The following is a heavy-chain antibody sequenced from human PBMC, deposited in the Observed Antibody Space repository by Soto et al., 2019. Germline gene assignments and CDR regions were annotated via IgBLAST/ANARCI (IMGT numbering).Heavy chain of an antibody. D-gene: IGHD4-17*01. J-gene: IGHJ5*02. CDR1: GYTFTSYG. CDR3: ARVATTTVTTEVS. Sequence: ASVKVSCKASGYTFTSYGISWVRQAPGQGLEWMGWISAYNGNTNYAQKFQGRVTITADKSTRTAYMELSSLRSEDTAVYYCARVATTTVTTEVSWGQGTLVTVSS. CDR2: ISAYNGNT. V-gene: IGHV1-18*01.